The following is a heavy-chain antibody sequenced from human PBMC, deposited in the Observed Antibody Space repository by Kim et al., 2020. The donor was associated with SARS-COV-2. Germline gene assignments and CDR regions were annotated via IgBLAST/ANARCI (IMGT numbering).Heavy chain of an antibody. CDR1: GGSISNYY. CDR3: ARGWGIVGTTLDY. J-gene: IGHJ4*02. D-gene: IGHD1-26*01. V-gene: IGHV4-59*01. Sequence: SETLSLTCTVSGGSISNYYWSWIRQPPGKGLEWIGYIYYTGSTNYNPSLKSRVTISVDTSKNHFSLTLNSLTAADTAVYYCARGWGIVGTTLDYWGQGTLVTVSS. CDR2: IYYTGST.